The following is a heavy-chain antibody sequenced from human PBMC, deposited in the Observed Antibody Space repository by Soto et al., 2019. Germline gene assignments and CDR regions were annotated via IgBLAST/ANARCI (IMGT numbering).Heavy chain of an antibody. CDR3: AKGIARGEVLMGEVVPAATDDF. Sequence: PGGSLRLSCAASGFTFSSYAMSWVRQAPGKGLEWVSVISGSGGSTYYADSVKGRFTISRDNSKNTLYLQMTSLRAEDTAVYYCAKGIARGEVLMGEVVPAATDDFWGQGTLVTVSS. J-gene: IGHJ4*02. V-gene: IGHV3-23*01. D-gene: IGHD2-2*01. CDR1: GFTFSSYA. CDR2: ISGSGGST.